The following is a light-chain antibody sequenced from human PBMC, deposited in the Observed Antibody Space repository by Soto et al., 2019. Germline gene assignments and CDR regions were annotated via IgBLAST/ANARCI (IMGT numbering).Light chain of an antibody. CDR1: QSVSNN. CDR3: QQYSSWPFT. J-gene: IGKJ3*01. Sequence: EIVLTQSPATLSVFPGEKATLSCGASQSVSNNLAWYHQKPGQAPRPLIYGASTRATGVPARFSGSGSGTGFTLTISSLQSEDSAFYYCQQYSSWPFTFGPGTKVAIE. V-gene: IGKV3-15*01. CDR2: GAS.